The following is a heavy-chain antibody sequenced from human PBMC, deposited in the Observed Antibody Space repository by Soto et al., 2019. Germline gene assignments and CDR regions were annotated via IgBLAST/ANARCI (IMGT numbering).Heavy chain of an antibody. V-gene: IGHV3-66*01. Sequence: GGSLRLSFAAAGFTVSTKYMSWVRQAPGKGLEWVSVIYSGGSTFYADSVRGRFTISRDNSKNTVNLQMNSLRAEDTAVYYCARDPWAADYWGQGTLVTVSS. CDR2: IYSGGST. J-gene: IGHJ4*02. D-gene: IGHD3-16*01. CDR3: ARDPWAADY. CDR1: GFTVSTKY.